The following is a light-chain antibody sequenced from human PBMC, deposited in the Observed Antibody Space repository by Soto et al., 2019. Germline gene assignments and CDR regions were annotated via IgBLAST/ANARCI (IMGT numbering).Light chain of an antibody. J-gene: IGLJ1*01. CDR3: CSYAGTYTY. CDR2: AVS. V-gene: IGLV2-11*01. Sequence: QSALTQPRSVSGSPGQSVTISCTGATSDVGGYSYVSWYQQHPGKAPKLMIYAVSKRPSGVPDRFSGSKSGNTASLTISGLQAEDEADYYCCSYAGTYTYFGAGTKVTVL. CDR1: TSDVGGYSY.